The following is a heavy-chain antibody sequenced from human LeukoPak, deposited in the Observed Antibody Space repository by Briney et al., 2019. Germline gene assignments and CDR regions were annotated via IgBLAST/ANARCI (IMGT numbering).Heavy chain of an antibody. J-gene: IGHJ4*02. V-gene: IGHV5-51*01. D-gene: IGHD2-2*01. CDR2: IYPRDSRT. CDR3: ARHLSDITSSPNY. CDR1: GYSFSSYW. Sequence: GESLKISCKASGYSFSSYWIAWVRQMPAKGLEWMGVIYPRDSRTTYSPSFQDQVTISADKSISTAYLQWTSLKASDTAMYYCARHLSDITSSPNYWGPGTLVTVSS.